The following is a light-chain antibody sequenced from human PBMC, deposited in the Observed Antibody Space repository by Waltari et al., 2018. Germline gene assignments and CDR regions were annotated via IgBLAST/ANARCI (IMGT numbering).Light chain of an antibody. V-gene: IGKV3-11*01. CDR2: DAS. Sequence: EIVLTQSPATLSLSPGERATLSCRASQSVTTYLGWYQQKPGQAPRLLIYDASNRATGIPARFSGSGSGTDFTLTISSLEPDDFAVYYCQQCSTWPPAFGPGTKVDI. J-gene: IGKJ3*01. CDR3: QQCSTWPPA. CDR1: QSVTTY.